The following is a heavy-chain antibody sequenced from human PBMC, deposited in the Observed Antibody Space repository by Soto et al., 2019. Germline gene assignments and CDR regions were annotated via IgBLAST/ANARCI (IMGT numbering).Heavy chain of an antibody. Sequence: ASVKVSCKASGYTFTGYYMHWVRQAPGQGLEWMGWINPNSGGTNYAQKFQGRVTMTRDTSISTAYMELSRLRSDDTAVYYCARARGYSSSWYGGSWFDPWGQGTLVTVSS. CDR3: ARARGYSSSWYGGSWFDP. CDR1: GYTFTGYY. CDR2: INPNSGGT. V-gene: IGHV1-2*02. J-gene: IGHJ5*02. D-gene: IGHD6-13*01.